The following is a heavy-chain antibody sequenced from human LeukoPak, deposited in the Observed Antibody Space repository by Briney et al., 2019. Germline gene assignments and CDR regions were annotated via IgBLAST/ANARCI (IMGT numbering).Heavy chain of an antibody. V-gene: IGHV3-23*01. CDR2: TSSRGDST. D-gene: IGHD3-10*01. J-gene: IGHJ6*02. CDR3: AQTMVRRDV. CDR1: GFTFSNYA. Sequence: GRCLRLSCAASGFTFSNYAMSWVRQAPGKGLEWVSTTSSRGDSTYLADSVKGRFTISRGNSKHTLYLQINSLRVADTAVYYCAQTMVRRDVWGQGTTVTVYS.